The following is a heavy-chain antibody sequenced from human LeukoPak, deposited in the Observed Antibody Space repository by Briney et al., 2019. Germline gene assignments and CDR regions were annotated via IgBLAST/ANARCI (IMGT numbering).Heavy chain of an antibody. CDR3: ARDRSYYYDSSGYYSLVGFDP. V-gene: IGHV3-48*01. J-gene: IGHJ5*02. CDR1: GFTFSSYS. Sequence: PGGSLRLSCAASGFTFSSYSMNWVRQAPGKGLEWVSYISSSSSTIYYADSVKGRFTISRDNAKNSLYLQMNSLRAEDTAVYYCARDRSYYYDSSGYYSLVGFDPWGQGTLVTVSS. CDR2: ISSSSSTI. D-gene: IGHD3-22*01.